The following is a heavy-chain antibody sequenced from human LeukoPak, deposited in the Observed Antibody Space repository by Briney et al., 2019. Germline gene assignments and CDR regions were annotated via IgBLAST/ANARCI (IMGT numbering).Heavy chain of an antibody. D-gene: IGHD3-9*01. V-gene: IGHV4-30-4*07. CDR3: AKQNILTGYYSE. Sequence: PSQTLSLTCAVSGGSISSGGYSWSWIRQPPGKGLEWIGYIYYSGSTYYNPSLKSRVTISVDTSKNQFSLKLSSVTAADTAVYYCAKQNILTGYYSEWGQGTLVTVSS. CDR1: GGSISSGGYS. CDR2: IYYSGST. J-gene: IGHJ4*02.